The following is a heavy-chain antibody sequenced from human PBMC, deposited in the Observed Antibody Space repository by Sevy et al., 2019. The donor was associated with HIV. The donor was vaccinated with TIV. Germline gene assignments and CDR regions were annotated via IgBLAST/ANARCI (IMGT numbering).Heavy chain of an antibody. Sequence: SETLSLTCNVSGGSVSSRSYYWGWIRQPPGKGLEWIGSIDYSGSIYYNPSLKNRVTMSVDTSKNQFCLNLSSLTAADTAVFYCARRGGDLNAFDIWGQGTMVTVSS. V-gene: IGHV4-39*01. D-gene: IGHD3-16*01. CDR1: GGSVSSRSYY. CDR2: IDYSGSI. CDR3: ARRGGDLNAFDI. J-gene: IGHJ3*02.